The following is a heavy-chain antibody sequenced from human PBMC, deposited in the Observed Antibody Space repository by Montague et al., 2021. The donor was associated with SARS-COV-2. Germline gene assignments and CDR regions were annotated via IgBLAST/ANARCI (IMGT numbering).Heavy chain of an antibody. V-gene: IGHV4-39*01. Sequence: SETLSLTCTVSGGSIRSSSYYWGWIRQPPGKGLEWIGSIYYSGSTYYNPSLKSRVTISVDTSKNQFSLKLSSVTAADTAVYYCARHRTTIFLDRMFDYGGQGTRVTVAA. J-gene: IGHJ4*02. CDR2: IYYSGST. D-gene: IGHD3-9*01. CDR1: GGSIRSSSYY. CDR3: ARHRTTIFLDRMFDY.